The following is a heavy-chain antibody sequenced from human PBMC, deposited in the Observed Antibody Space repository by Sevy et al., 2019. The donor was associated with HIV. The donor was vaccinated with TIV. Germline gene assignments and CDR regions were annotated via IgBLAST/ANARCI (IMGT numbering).Heavy chain of an antibody. CDR2: ISSSNNFV. CDR3: ARDRGVPRTRGSYQYGMDV. D-gene: IGHD3-16*01. Sequence: GGSLRLSCTASGFPFSSYDMNWVRQAPGQGLEWISSISSSNNFVYQADSVKGRFTISRDNAKNSLFLQMNSLTVEDTAVYYCARDRGVPRTRGSYQYGMDVWGQGTTVTVSS. V-gene: IGHV3-21*06. J-gene: IGHJ6*02. CDR1: GFPFSSYD.